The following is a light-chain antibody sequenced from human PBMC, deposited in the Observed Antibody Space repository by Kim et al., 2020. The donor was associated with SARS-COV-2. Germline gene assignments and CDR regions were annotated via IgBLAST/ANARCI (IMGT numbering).Light chain of an antibody. CDR2: AAS. CDR3: QQSYSTPFT. J-gene: IGKJ5*01. CDR1: QRIYSY. Sequence: DIQMTQSPSSLSASVGDRVTITCRSSQRIYSYLNWYQQKPGKAPKLLIYAASSLQCGFPSRFSGSGSGTDFIFTISSLQPEDFATYYCQQSYSTPFTFGQGTRLEIK. V-gene: IGKV1-39*01.